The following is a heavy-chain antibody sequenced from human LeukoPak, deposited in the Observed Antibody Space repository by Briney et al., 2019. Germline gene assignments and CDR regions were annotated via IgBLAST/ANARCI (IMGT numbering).Heavy chain of an antibody. V-gene: IGHV3-23*01. J-gene: IGHJ4*02. CDR1: GFTFSSYA. Sequence: GGSLRLSCAASGFTFSSYAMSWVRQAPGKGLEWVSAISGSGGSTYYADSVKGRFTISRDNSKNTLYLQMNSLRAEDTAVYYCAKDYDFWSGPMASYFDYWGQGTLVTVSS. CDR2: ISGSGGST. D-gene: IGHD3-3*01. CDR3: AKDYDFWSGPMASYFDY.